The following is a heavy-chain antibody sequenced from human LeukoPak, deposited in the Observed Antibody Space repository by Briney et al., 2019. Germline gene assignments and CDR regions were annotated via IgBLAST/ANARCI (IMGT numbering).Heavy chain of an antibody. D-gene: IGHD2-21*02. CDR2: IRGGGVSA. V-gene: IGHV3-23*01. Sequence: GGSLRLSCVVSGFTFSSYAMSWVRQAPGKGLEWVSGIRGGGVSAYYADSVKGRFTISRDNFKNTLYLQMNSLRGEDTAVYYCAKGYDCGGDCYHFDYWGQGTLVTVSS. CDR3: AKGYDCGGDCYHFDY. J-gene: IGHJ4*02. CDR1: GFTFSSYA.